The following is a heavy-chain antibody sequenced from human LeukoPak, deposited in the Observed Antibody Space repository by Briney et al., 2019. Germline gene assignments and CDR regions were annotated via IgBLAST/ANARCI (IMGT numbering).Heavy chain of an antibody. Sequence: GASVKVSCKASGYTFTGYYIHWVRQAPGQGLEWMGWINPNSGGTNYAQKFQGRVTMTRDTSISTAYMELSRLRSDDTAVYYCARRIAAAGTGPYYFDYWGQGTLVTVSS. CDR3: ARRIAAAGTGPYYFDY. CDR1: GYTFTGYY. V-gene: IGHV1-2*02. D-gene: IGHD6-13*01. CDR2: INPNSGGT. J-gene: IGHJ4*02.